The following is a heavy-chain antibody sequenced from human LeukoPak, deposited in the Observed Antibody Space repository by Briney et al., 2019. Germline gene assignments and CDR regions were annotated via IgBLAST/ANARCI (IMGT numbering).Heavy chain of an antibody. Sequence: PGGSLRLSCAASGFTFDDYGMSWVRQAPGKGLEWVSGINWNGGSTGYADSVKGRFTISRDNAKNSLYLQMNSLRAEDTAFYYCARSSSSSGGYYYMDVWGKGTTVTVSS. CDR3: ARSSSSSGGYYYMDV. CDR1: GFTFDDYG. D-gene: IGHD6-6*01. J-gene: IGHJ6*03. CDR2: INWNGGST. V-gene: IGHV3-20*04.